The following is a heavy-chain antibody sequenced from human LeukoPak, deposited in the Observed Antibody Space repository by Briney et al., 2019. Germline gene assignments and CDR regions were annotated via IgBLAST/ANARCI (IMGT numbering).Heavy chain of an antibody. V-gene: IGHV1-2*02. D-gene: IGHD2-21*02. CDR2: INPNSGGT. Sequence: ASVKVSCKASGYTFTSYDINWVRQAPGQGLEWMGWINPNSGGTNYAQKFQGRVTMTRDTSISTAYMELSRLRSDDTAVYYCARDEGDDYYFDYWGQGTLVTVSS. CDR1: GYTFTSYD. J-gene: IGHJ4*02. CDR3: ARDEGDDYYFDY.